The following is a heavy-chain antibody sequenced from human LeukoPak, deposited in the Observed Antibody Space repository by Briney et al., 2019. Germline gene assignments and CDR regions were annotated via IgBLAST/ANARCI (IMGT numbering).Heavy chain of an antibody. Sequence: GGSLRLSCAASGFTFSSYWMHWVRHAPGKGLVWVSRINSDGSSTSYADSVKGRFTISRDNAKNTLYLQMNSLRAEDTAVYYCAILEVITDYWFDPWGQGTLVTVFS. D-gene: IGHD3-22*01. J-gene: IGHJ5*02. V-gene: IGHV3-74*01. CDR1: GFTFSSYW. CDR2: INSDGSST. CDR3: AILEVITDYWFDP.